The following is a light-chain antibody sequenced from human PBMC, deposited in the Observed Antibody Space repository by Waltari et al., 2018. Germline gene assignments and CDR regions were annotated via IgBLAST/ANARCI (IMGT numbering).Light chain of an antibody. CDR2: DVS. CDR1: SSDVGYYDY. Sequence: QSALTQPASVSGSPGQSITISCTGTSSDVGYYDYVCWYQQEPGKAPKLIIYDVSYRPSGVSIRFSGSKSGNTASLTISGLQPEDEADYYCTSYTRSSTWLFGGGTKLTVL. J-gene: IGLJ2*01. CDR3: TSYTRSSTWL. V-gene: IGLV2-14*01.